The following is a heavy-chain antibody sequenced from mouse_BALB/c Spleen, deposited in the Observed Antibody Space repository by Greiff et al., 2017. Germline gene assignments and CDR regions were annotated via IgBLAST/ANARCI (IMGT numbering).Heavy chain of an antibody. J-gene: IGHJ4*01. CDR3: AKYYGEAIYAMDY. CDR2: IWRGGST. V-gene: IGHV2-5-1*01. D-gene: IGHD1-1*02. Sequence: QVQLQQSGPSLVQPSQSLSITCTVSGFSLTSYGVHWVRQSPGKGLEWLGVIWRGGSTDYNAAFMSRLSITKDNSKSQVFFKMNSLQADDTAIYYCAKYYGEAIYAMDYWGQGTSVTVSS. CDR1: GFSLTSYG.